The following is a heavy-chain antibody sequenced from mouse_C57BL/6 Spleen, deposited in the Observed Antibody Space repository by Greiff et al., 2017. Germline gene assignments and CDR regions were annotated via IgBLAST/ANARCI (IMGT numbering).Heavy chain of an antibody. Sequence: VQLQQSGPVLVKPGASVKMSCKASGYTFTDYYMNWVKQSHGKSLEWIGVINPYNGGTSYNQKFKGKATLTVDKSSSTAYMELNSLTSEDSAVYYCARDYSNYFWFAYWGQGTLVTVSA. CDR3: ARDYSNYFWFAY. V-gene: IGHV1-19*01. D-gene: IGHD2-5*01. CDR1: GYTFTDYY. CDR2: INPYNGGT. J-gene: IGHJ3*01.